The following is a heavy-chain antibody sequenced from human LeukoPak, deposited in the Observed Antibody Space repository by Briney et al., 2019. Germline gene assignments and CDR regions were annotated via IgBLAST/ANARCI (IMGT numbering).Heavy chain of an antibody. CDR1: GYSFTGYY. V-gene: IGHV1-2*02. D-gene: IGHD5-18*01. J-gene: IGHJ4*02. Sequence: ASVKVSCKASGYSFTGYYMYWVRQAPGQGLEWMGWINPNNGGTNYAQKFQGRVTMTRDTSISTAYMELSRLRSDDAAVYYCARDGTSVMVDFDYWGQGTLVTVSS. CDR2: INPNNGGT. CDR3: ARDGTSVMVDFDY.